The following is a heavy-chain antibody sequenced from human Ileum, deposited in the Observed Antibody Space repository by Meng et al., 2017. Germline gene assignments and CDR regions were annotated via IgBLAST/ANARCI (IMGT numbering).Heavy chain of an antibody. J-gene: IGHJ3*01. CDR2: ISGTSKYK. V-gene: IGHV3-21*01. CDR3: AREEGRVGATSAFDV. CDR1: GFTFTTYN. Sequence: VGLRRLSCAASGFTFTTYNMNWARQAPGKGPEWVSSISGTSKYKFYADSVKGRFTISRDNAKNSLYLQMNSLRVEDTAVYYCAREEGRVGATSAFDVWGQGTMVTVSS. D-gene: IGHD1-26*01.